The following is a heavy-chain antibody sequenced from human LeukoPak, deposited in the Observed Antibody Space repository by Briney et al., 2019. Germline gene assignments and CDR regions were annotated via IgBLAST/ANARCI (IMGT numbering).Heavy chain of an antibody. D-gene: IGHD3-22*01. CDR1: GVSSSSGDYY. V-gene: IGHV4-30-4*01. J-gene: IGHJ5*02. CDR3: ARPYYYDSRIDP. Sequence: PSQTLSLTCTVSGVSSSSGDYYWSWIRQPPGKGREWIGYTYYSGSTYYNPSLKSRVTISVDTSKNQFSLKLSSVTAADTAVYYCARPYYYDSRIDPWGQGTRVTVSS. CDR2: TYYSGST.